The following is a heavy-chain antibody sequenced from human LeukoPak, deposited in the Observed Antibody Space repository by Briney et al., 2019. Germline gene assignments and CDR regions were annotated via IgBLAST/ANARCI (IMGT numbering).Heavy chain of an antibody. CDR3: ARSDSSSWGYYYYYYMDV. D-gene: IGHD6-13*01. Sequence: SEALSLTCTVSGGSISSYYWSWIRQPPGKGLEWIGYIYYSGSTNYNPSLKSRVTISVDTSKNQFSLKLSSVTAADTAVYYCARSDSSSWGYYYYYYMDVWGKGTTVTVSS. CDR1: GGSISSYY. CDR2: IYYSGST. V-gene: IGHV4-59*01. J-gene: IGHJ6*03.